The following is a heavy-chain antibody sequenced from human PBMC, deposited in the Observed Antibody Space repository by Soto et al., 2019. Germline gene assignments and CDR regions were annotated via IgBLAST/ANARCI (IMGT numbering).Heavy chain of an antibody. J-gene: IGHJ6*02. CDR1: GYIFVNYG. Sequence: QVQLVQSGDEVRKPGSSVKVSCKASGYIFVNYGIAWVRQAPGQGLEWMGWISPYSGSTHYASKVQGRLTMTTDTSTSTAYMDLGSLTSDDTAVYYWAMVDNYVTPTPQDVWGQGTTVTVSS. D-gene: IGHD3-16*01. CDR2: ISPYSGST. CDR3: AMVDNYVTPTPQDV. V-gene: IGHV1-18*01.